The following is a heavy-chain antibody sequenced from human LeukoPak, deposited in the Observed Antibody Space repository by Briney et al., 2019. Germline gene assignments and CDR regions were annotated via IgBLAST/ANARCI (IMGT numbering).Heavy chain of an antibody. V-gene: IGHV4-4*07. CDR2: IYTSGST. Sequence: PSETLSLTCTVSGGPISSYYWSWIRQPAGKGLEWIGRIYTSGSTNYNPSLKSRVTISVDTSKNKFSLKLSSVTAADTAVYYCVKESPGWFDPWGQGTLVTVSS. CDR3: VKESPGWFDP. CDR1: GGPISSYY. D-gene: IGHD7-27*01. J-gene: IGHJ5*02.